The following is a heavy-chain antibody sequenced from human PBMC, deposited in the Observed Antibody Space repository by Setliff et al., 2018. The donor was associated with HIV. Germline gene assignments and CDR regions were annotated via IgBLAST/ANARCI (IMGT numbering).Heavy chain of an antibody. CDR3: AKDVCSGAYCYAYYYYGMDV. CDR1: GFAFSRYG. V-gene: IGHV3-30*02. CDR2: IRYDGRNK. D-gene: IGHD2-15*01. Sequence: GGSLRLSCAASGFAFSRYGLHWVRQAPGKGLNWVTFIRYDGRNKYYVDSVKGRFTISRDNSKNTLYLQMNSLRVEDTAVYYCAKDVCSGAYCYAYYYYGMDVWGQGTMVTVSS. J-gene: IGHJ6*02.